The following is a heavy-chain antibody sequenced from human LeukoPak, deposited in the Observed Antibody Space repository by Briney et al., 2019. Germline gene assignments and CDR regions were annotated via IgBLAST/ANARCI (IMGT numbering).Heavy chain of an antibody. Sequence: GGSLRLSCAASGFTFSSYSMNWVRQAPGKGLEWVSSISGSSSYIYYADSVKGRFTISRDNAKNSLYLQMNSLRAEDTAVYYCARVSREYYYDSSGYAIDYWGQGTLVTVSS. V-gene: IGHV3-21*01. CDR3: ARVSREYYYDSSGYAIDY. J-gene: IGHJ4*02. D-gene: IGHD3-22*01. CDR2: ISGSSSYI. CDR1: GFTFSSYS.